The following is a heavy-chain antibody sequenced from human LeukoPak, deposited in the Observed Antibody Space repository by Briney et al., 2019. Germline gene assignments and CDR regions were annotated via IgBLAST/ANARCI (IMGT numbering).Heavy chain of an antibody. D-gene: IGHD6-13*01. Sequence: SETLSLTCTVSGGSISSYYWSWIRQPPGKGLEWIGYIYYSGSTNYNPSLKSRVTISVDTSKYQFSLKLSSVTAADTAVYYCARGPYSSSRGTYYYYMDVWGKGTTVTVSS. CDR2: IYYSGST. J-gene: IGHJ6*03. CDR1: GGSISSYY. CDR3: ARGPYSSSRGTYYYYMDV. V-gene: IGHV4-59*01.